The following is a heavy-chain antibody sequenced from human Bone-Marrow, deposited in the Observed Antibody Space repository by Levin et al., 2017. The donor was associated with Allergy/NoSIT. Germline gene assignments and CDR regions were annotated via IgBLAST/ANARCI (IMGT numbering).Heavy chain of an antibody. CDR1: GGSISSSNW. CDR3: ARVGVTFGGANDY. J-gene: IGHJ4*02. CDR2: IYHSGST. Sequence: SETLSLTCAVSGGSISSSNWWSWVRQPPGKGLEWIGEIYHSGSTNYNPSLKSRVTISVDKSKNQFSLKLSSVTAADTAVYYCARVGVTFGGANDYWGQGTLVTVSS. D-gene: IGHD3-16*01. V-gene: IGHV4-4*02.